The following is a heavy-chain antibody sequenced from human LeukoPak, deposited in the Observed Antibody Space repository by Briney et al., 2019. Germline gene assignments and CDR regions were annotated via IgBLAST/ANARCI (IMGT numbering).Heavy chain of an antibody. D-gene: IGHD3-3*01. Sequence: GGSLRLSCAASGFTFSSYGMHWVRQAPGKGLEWVAVIWYDGSNKYYADSVKGRFTISRDNSKNTLYLQMNSLRAEDTAVYYCARDLTDFWSGQSVCFDYWGQGTLVTVSS. V-gene: IGHV3-33*01. CDR2: IWYDGSNK. CDR3: ARDLTDFWSGQSVCFDY. J-gene: IGHJ4*02. CDR1: GFTFSSYG.